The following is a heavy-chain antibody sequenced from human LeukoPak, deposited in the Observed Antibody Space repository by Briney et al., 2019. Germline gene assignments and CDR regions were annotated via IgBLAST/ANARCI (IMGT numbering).Heavy chain of an antibody. CDR2: INHSGST. Sequence: SETLSLTCTVSGGSISSSSYYWSWIRQPPGKGLEWIGEINHSGSTNYNPSLKSRVTISVDTSKNQFSLKLSSVTAADTAVYYCARHRPLVATITEGFDYWGQGTLVTVSS. J-gene: IGHJ4*02. D-gene: IGHD5-12*01. CDR1: GGSISSSSYY. CDR3: ARHRPLVATITEGFDY. V-gene: IGHV4-39*01.